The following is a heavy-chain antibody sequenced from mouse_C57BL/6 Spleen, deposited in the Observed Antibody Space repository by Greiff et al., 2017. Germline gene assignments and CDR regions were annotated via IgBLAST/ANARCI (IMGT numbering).Heavy chain of an antibody. CDR3: ARHGAVGYFDY. CDR1: GFTFSSYG. CDR2: ISSGGSYT. J-gene: IGHJ2*01. D-gene: IGHD1-1*01. Sequence: EVKLMESGGDLVKPGGSLKLSCAASGFTFSSYGMSWVRQTPDKRLEWVATISSGGSYTYYPDSVKGRFTISRDNAKNTLYLQMSSLKSEDTAMYYCARHGAVGYFDYWGQGTTLTVSS. V-gene: IGHV5-6*01.